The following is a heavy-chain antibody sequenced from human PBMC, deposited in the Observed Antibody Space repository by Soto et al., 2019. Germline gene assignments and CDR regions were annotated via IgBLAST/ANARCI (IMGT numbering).Heavy chain of an antibody. CDR1: GGTFSSYA. D-gene: IGHD3-22*01. Sequence: SVKVSCKASGGTFSSYAISWVRQAPGQGLEWMGGIIPIFGTANYAQKFQGRVTITADESTSTAYIELSSLRSDDTAVYYCARRLDAADDYYDRSGYRGLSPWGHGTLVTVSS. V-gene: IGHV1-69*13. CDR2: IIPIFGTA. CDR3: ARRLDAADDYYDRSGYRGLSP. J-gene: IGHJ5*02.